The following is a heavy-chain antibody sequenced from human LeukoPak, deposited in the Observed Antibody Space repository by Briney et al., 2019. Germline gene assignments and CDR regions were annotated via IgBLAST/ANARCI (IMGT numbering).Heavy chain of an antibody. D-gene: IGHD5-18*01. Sequence: ASVKVSCKASGYTFTGYYMHWVRQAPGQGLEWMGWINPNSGGTNYAQKFQGRVTMTRGTSISTAYMELSRLRSDDTAVYYCARDIVMVTYWFDPWGQEPWSPSPQ. CDR1: GYTFTGYY. J-gene: IGHJ5*02. CDR3: ARDIVMVTYWFDP. CDR2: INPNSGGT. V-gene: IGHV1-2*02.